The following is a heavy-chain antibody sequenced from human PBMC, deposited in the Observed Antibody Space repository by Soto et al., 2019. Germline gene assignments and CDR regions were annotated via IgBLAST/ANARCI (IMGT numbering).Heavy chain of an antibody. J-gene: IGHJ4*02. Sequence: GGSLRLSCAASGLTFSSYEMNWVRQAPGKGLEWVSYISSSGSTIYYADSVKGRFTISRDNAKNSLYLQMNSLRAEDTAVYYCARTTSSIAARYIDYWGQGTLVTVSS. V-gene: IGHV3-48*03. CDR1: GLTFSSYE. CDR2: ISSSGSTI. D-gene: IGHD6-6*01. CDR3: ARTTSSIAARYIDY.